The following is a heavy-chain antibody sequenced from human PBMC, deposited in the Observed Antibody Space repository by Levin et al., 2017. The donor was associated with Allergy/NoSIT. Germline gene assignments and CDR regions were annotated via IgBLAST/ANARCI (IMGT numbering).Heavy chain of an antibody. D-gene: IGHD5-18*01. Sequence: NPSETLSLTCVISGDSVSNNSAAWNWIRQSPSRGLEWLGRTYYRSKWYNDYAVSVKSRIIINPDISKNQFSLQLNSVTPEDTAVYYCARRGYTYGHDAFDIWGQGTMVTVSS. CDR3: ARRGYTYGHDAFDI. J-gene: IGHJ3*02. CDR1: GDSVSNNSAA. CDR2: TYYRSKWYN. V-gene: IGHV6-1*01.